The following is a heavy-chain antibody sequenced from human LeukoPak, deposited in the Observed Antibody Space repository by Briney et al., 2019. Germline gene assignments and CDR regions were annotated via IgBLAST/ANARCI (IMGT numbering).Heavy chain of an antibody. CDR1: GFTFSSYE. D-gene: IGHD3-3*01. J-gene: IGHJ5*02. CDR3: AREGITIFGVANSNWFNP. CDR2: ISGSSTTI. V-gene: IGHV3-48*03. Sequence: GGSLRLSCAASGFTFSSYEMHWVRQAPGKGLEWVSYISGSSTTIYYADSVRGRFTISRDNGKNSLYLQMNSLRVEDTAIYYCAREGITIFGVANSNWFNPWGQGTLVTVSS.